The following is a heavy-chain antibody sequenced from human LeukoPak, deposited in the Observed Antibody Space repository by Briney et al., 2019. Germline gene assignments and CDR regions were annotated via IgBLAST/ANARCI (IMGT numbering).Heavy chain of an antibody. Sequence: SETLSLTCTVSGGSISRSSYYWGWIRQPAGKGLEWIGRIYTRGSTNYNPSLKSRVTMSVDTSKNQFSLKLSSVTAADTAVYYCARGRYCSADICSGGDAFDIWGQGTMVSVSS. D-gene: IGHD2-15*01. V-gene: IGHV4-61*02. CDR3: ARGRYCSADICSGGDAFDI. CDR2: IYTRGST. CDR1: GGSISRSSYY. J-gene: IGHJ3*02.